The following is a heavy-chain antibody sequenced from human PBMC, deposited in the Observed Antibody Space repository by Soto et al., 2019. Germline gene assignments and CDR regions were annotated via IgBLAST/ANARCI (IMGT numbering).Heavy chain of an antibody. D-gene: IGHD2-8*01. CDR3: ARDAYCPDGVCHNWFDP. CDR2: ISYDGSNK. J-gene: IGHJ5*02. Sequence: GESLKISCAASGFTFSTYAMHWVRQAPGKGLEWVAIISYDGSNKYYADSVKGRFTISRDNSKNTLYLQMNSLRAEDTAMYYCARDAYCPDGVCHNWFDPWGQGTLVTVSS. CDR1: GFTFSTYA. V-gene: IGHV3-30-3*01.